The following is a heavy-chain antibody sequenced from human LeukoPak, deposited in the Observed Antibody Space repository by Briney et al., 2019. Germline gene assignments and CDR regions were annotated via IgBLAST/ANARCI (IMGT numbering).Heavy chain of an antibody. D-gene: IGHD2-2*01. Sequence: ASVKVSCKASGYTFSGYYLHWVRQAPGQGLEWMGWINLNSGVTNYAQKFQGRVTMTRDTSISTAYMELSRLRSDDTALYYCARDVEEICSSTSCYGDMDVWGKGTTVTVSS. CDR1: GYTFSGYY. CDR2: INLNSGVT. J-gene: IGHJ6*03. CDR3: ARDVEEICSSTSCYGDMDV. V-gene: IGHV1-2*02.